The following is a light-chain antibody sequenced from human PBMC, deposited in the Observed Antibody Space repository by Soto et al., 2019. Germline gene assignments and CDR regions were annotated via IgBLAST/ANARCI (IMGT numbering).Light chain of an antibody. V-gene: IGLV2-14*01. J-gene: IGLJ1*01. CDR1: SGDVGGYYY. Sequence: QSALTQPASASGSPGQSITISCTGTSGDVGGYYYVSWYQQLPGKAPKLMISEVSNRPSGVSNRFSGSKSGNTASLTISGLQAEDEADYYCSSYTTNSTPYVFGTGTKLTVL. CDR2: EVS. CDR3: SSYTTNSTPYV.